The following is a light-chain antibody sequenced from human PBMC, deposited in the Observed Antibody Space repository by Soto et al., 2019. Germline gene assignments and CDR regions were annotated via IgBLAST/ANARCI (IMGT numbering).Light chain of an antibody. J-gene: IGLJ2*01. Sequence: QSALTQPASVSGSPGQSITISCTGTSSDVGGYNHVSWYQHHPGKAPKLMMRDVSNRPSGVSNRFSGSKSGNTASLTISGLQAEDEADYYCSSFTTTRTLVFGGGTKLTVL. CDR1: SSDVGGYNH. V-gene: IGLV2-14*03. CDR2: DVS. CDR3: SSFTTTRTLV.